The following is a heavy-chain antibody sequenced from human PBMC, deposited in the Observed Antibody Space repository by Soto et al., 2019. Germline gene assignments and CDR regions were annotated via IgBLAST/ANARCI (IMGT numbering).Heavy chain of an antibody. D-gene: IGHD6-6*01. V-gene: IGHV3-30*18. CDR1: GFTFSSYC. CDR3: AKDLGSSSAPFDY. J-gene: IGHJ4*02. CDR2: ISYDGSNK. Sequence: GSLRLSCSASGFTFSSYCMHWVRQAPGKGLEWVAVISYDGSNKYYADSVKGRFTISRDNSKNTLYLQMNSLRAEDTAVYYCAKDLGSSSAPFDYWGQGTLVTVSS.